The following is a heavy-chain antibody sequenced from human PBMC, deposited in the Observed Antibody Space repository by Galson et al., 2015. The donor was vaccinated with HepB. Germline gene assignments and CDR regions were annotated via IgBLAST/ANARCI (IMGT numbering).Heavy chain of an antibody. CDR1: GFTFNNYA. CDR2: ISASGGST. J-gene: IGHJ4*02. V-gene: IGHV3-23*01. D-gene: IGHD2-2*02. Sequence: SLRLSCAASGFTFNNYAMSWVRQTPGKGLEWVSTISASGGSTYYADSVKGRFTISRDNSKNTLYLQMNSLRAEDTALYYCAKVRTYCSSTSCYTFDFDYWGQGTLVTVS. CDR3: AKVRTYCSSTSCYTFDFDY.